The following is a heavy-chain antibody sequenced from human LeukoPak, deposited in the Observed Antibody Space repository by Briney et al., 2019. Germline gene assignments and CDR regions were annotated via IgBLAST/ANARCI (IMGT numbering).Heavy chain of an antibody. D-gene: IGHD2-15*01. CDR2: IYYTGGT. CDR1: GXSMSPYY. J-gene: IGHJ4*02. V-gene: IGHV4-59*08. CDR3: ARLGFCRGDNCLDDY. Sequence: SETLPLTCTVSGXSMSPYYWSWMRQPPGKGLEYVGYIYYTGGTNYNPSLNSRVTVSLDTSKNQFSLKLSSVTATDTAVYYCARLGFCRGDNCLDDYWGQGTPVTVSS.